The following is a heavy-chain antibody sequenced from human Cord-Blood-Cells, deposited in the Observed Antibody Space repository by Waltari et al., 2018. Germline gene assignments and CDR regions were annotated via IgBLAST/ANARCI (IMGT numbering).Heavy chain of an antibody. Sequence: QLQLQESGPGLVKPSETLSLTCTVSGGSISSSSYYWGWIRQPPGKGLEWIGSIYYLGSTYYNPSLKSRVTISVDTSKNQFSLKLSSVTAADTAVYYCARRGYCSGGSCYGLYYFDYWGQGTLVTVSS. J-gene: IGHJ4*02. V-gene: IGHV4-39*01. CDR3: ARRGYCSGGSCYGLYYFDY. CDR1: GGSISSSSYY. CDR2: IYYLGST. D-gene: IGHD2-15*01.